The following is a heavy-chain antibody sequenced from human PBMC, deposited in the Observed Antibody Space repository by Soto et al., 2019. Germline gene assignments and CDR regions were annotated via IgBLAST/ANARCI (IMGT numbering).Heavy chain of an antibody. CDR1: GYSFTSQY. CDR2: INPNGGST. D-gene: IGHD3-16*01. CDR3: AREHGPPPGGGGTEPLDI. Sequence: QVQLVQSGAEVKKPGASVKISCEASGYSFTSQYVHWVRQAPGQGLEWMGIINPNGGSTTYAQKFRGRIPRARDPSTGSVYMGAGSLTSGAPAVFYCAREHGPPPGGGGTEPLDIWGQGTMVTVAS. J-gene: IGHJ3*02. V-gene: IGHV1-46*03.